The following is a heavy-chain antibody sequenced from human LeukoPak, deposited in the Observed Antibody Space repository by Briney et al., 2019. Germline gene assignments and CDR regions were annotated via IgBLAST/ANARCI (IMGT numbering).Heavy chain of an antibody. Sequence: GGSLRLSCAASGFTFSNYAMHWVRQAPGKGLESVSSINGNGDSTYYAKFANGRFSISRDNSRTTLYLQMRSLRADDMAVYYCAREDTAMATGFDYWGQGTLVTVSS. V-gene: IGHV3-64*01. J-gene: IGHJ4*02. CDR1: GFTFSNYA. CDR2: INGNGDST. CDR3: AREDTAMATGFDY. D-gene: IGHD5-18*01.